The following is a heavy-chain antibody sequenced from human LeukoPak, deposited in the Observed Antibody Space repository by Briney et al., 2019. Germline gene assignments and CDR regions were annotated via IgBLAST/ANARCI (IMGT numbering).Heavy chain of an antibody. CDR3: ARXXFYDSSGYYSKYYFDY. J-gene: IGHJ4*02. D-gene: IGHD3-22*01. CDR2: XDWDDDK. Sequence: SGPALVKPTQTLTLACTFSGFSLSTSGMCVSWIRQPPGKALEWXARXDWDDDKYYSTSLKTRLTISKDTSKNQVVLTMTNMDXXXXXXXXXARXXFYDSSGYYSKYYFDYWGQGTLDTVSS. CDR1: GFSLSTSGMC. V-gene: IGHV2-70*11.